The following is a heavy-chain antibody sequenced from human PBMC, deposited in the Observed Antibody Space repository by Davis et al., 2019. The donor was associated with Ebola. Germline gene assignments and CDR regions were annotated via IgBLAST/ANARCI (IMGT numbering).Heavy chain of an antibody. CDR2: ISAYTGDT. V-gene: IGHV1-18*01. Sequence: ASVKVSCKASGYIFTNYDVSWVRQAPGQGLEWLGWISAYTGDTDHAQNLQGRLTMTTDASTSTASLQLSSLTSDDTAVYFCARDGRSSSSWVAQAPLYVLDSWGQGTLVTVAS. J-gene: IGHJ4*02. D-gene: IGHD3-10*02. CDR3: ARDGRSSSSWVAQAPLYVLDS. CDR1: GYIFTNYD.